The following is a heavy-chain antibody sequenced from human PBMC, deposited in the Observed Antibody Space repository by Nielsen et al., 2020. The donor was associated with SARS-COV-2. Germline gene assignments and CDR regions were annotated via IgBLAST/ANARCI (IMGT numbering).Heavy chain of an antibody. J-gene: IGHJ6*02. CDR3: ARTTGLGDGYNQFLPNDYYYYGMDV. Sequence: WIRQPPGKGLEWVAVISYDGSNKYYADSVKGRFTISRDNSKNTLYLQMNSLRAEDTAVYYCARTTGLGDGYNQFLPNDYYYYGMDVWGQGTTVTVSS. CDR2: ISYDGSNK. V-gene: IGHV3-30*04. D-gene: IGHD5-24*01.